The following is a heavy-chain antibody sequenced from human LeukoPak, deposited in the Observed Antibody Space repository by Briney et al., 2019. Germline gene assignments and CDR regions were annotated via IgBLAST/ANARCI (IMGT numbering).Heavy chain of an antibody. V-gene: IGHV3-21*01. CDR2: ISSSSSYI. Sequence: GGSLRLPCAASGFTFSSYSMNWVRQAPGKGLEWVSSISSSSSYIYYADSVKGRFTISRDNAKNSLYLQMNSLRAEDTAVYYCARVLLWFGEFMNWGQGTLVTVSS. J-gene: IGHJ4*02. D-gene: IGHD3-10*01. CDR1: GFTFSSYS. CDR3: ARVLLWFGEFMN.